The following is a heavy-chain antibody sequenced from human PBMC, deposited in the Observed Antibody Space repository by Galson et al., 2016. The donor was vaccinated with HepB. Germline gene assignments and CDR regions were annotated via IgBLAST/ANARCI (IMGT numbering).Heavy chain of an antibody. J-gene: IGHJ6*02. CDR3: ARGRRTTGTSMGRMDV. CDR1: GLTFSSYG. CDR2: IWFDGLNK. Sequence: SLRLSCAASGLTFSSYGMHWVRQAPGKGLEWVAVIWFDGLNKYYVDSVKGRFTISRDNSKNTLYLQMNSLRAEDTAVYYCARGRRTTGTSMGRMDVWGQGTTVTVSS. V-gene: IGHV3-33*01. D-gene: IGHD1-1*01.